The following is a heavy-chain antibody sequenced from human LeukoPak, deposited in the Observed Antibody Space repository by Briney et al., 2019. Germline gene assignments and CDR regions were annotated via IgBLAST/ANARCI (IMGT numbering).Heavy chain of an antibody. CDR3: ARGNPHWFDP. CDR1: GGSISSGGYY. CDR2: IYYSGST. Sequence: SETLSLTCTVSGGSISSGGYYWSWIRQHPGKGLEWIGYIYYSGSTYYNPSLKSRVTISVDTSKNQLSLKLSSVTAADTAVYYCARGNPHWFDPWGQGTLVTVSS. J-gene: IGHJ5*02. V-gene: IGHV4-31*03.